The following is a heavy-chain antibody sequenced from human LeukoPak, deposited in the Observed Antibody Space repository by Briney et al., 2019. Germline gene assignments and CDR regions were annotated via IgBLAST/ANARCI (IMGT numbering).Heavy chain of an antibody. D-gene: IGHD5-12*01. CDR1: GYTFTSYA. Sequence: ASVKVSCKASGYTFTSYAMHWVRQAPGQRLEWIGWINAGNGNTKYSQKFQGRVTITRDTSASTAYMELSSLRSEDTAVYYCARDRSGYDRIPSYWGQGTLVTVSS. V-gene: IGHV1-3*01. CDR2: INAGNGNT. CDR3: ARDRSGYDRIPSY. J-gene: IGHJ4*02.